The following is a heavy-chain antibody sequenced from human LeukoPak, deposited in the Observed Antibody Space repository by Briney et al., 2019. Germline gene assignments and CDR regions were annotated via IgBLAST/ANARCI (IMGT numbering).Heavy chain of an antibody. J-gene: IGHJ4*02. CDR1: DGSFSDYN. CDR2: IHHSGGT. V-gene: IGHV4-34*01. Sequence: SETLSLTCAVYDGSFSDYNWSWIRQSPGKGLEWIGEIHHSGGTNYSPSLKSRINLSVDTSRNQLFLRLSSVTAADTAVYYCVRNGYEASGYHFCFDSRGRGTLVNVSS. D-gene: IGHD3-22*01. CDR3: VRNGYEASGYHFCFDS.